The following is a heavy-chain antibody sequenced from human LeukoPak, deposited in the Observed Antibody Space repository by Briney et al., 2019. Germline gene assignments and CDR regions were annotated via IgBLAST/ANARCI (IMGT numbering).Heavy chain of an antibody. CDR3: AREADGDYDILTGYYRGAFDP. D-gene: IGHD3-9*01. J-gene: IGHJ5*02. Sequence: GASVKVSCKASGYTFTSYGISWVRQAPGQALEWMGWISAYNGNTNYAQKLQGRVTMTTDTSTSSAYMELRSLRSDDTAVYYCAREADGDYDILTGYYRGAFDPWGQGTLVTVSS. CDR1: GYTFTSYG. CDR2: ISAYNGNT. V-gene: IGHV1-18*01.